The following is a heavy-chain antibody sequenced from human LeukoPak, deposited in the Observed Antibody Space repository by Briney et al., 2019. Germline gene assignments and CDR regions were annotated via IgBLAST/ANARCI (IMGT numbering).Heavy chain of an antibody. CDR3: ARALRPYYYYYMDV. CDR1: GGSFSGYY. J-gene: IGHJ6*03. D-gene: IGHD5/OR15-5a*01. V-gene: IGHV4-34*01. Sequence: PSETLSLTCAVYGGSFSGYYWSWIRQPPGKGLEWIGEINHSGSTNYNPSLKSRVTISVDTSKNQFSLKLSSVTAADTAVYYCARALRPYYYYYMDVWGKGTTVTASS. CDR2: INHSGST.